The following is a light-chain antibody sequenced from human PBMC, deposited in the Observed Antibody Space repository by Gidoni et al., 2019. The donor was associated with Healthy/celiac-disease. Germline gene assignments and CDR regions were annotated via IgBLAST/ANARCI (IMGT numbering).Light chain of an antibody. V-gene: IGKV3-20*01. CDR2: GAS. CDR1: QSVSSSY. CDR3: QQYGSSPPMXT. Sequence: EIVLTQSXXXLSLSPGERATLSCRASQSVSSSYLAWYQQKPGQAPRLLIYGASSRATGIPDRFSGSGSGTDFTLTISRLEPEDFAVYYCQQYGSSPPMXTFGQGTKLEIK. J-gene: IGKJ2*01.